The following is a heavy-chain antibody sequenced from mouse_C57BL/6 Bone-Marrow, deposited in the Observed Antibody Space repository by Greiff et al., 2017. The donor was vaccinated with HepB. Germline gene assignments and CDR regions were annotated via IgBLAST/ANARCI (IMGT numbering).Heavy chain of an antibody. D-gene: IGHD2-4*01. J-gene: IGHJ2*01. CDR1: GFTFSSYA. V-gene: IGHV5-4*01. CDR2: ISDGGSYT. CDR3: ARDRGYDYAHYFDY. Sequence: DVQLVESGGGLVKPGGSLKLSCAASGFTFSSYAMSWVRQTPEKRLEWVATISDGGSYTYYPDNVKGRFTISRDNAKNNLYLQMSHLKSEDTAMYYCARDRGYDYAHYFDYWGQGTTLTVSS.